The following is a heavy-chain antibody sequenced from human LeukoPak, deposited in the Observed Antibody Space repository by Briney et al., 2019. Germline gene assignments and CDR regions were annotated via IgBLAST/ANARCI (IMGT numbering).Heavy chain of an antibody. Sequence: GSLRLSYAASGFTFSSYWMSWVRQAPGKGLEWVANIKQDGSEEYYVDSVKGRFTISRDNAKNSLYLQMNSLRAEDTAVYYCARAPREWLLGYYFDYWGQGTLVTVSS. CDR2: IKQDGSEE. CDR3: ARAPREWLLGYYFDY. V-gene: IGHV3-7*01. D-gene: IGHD3-3*01. CDR1: GFTFSSYW. J-gene: IGHJ4*02.